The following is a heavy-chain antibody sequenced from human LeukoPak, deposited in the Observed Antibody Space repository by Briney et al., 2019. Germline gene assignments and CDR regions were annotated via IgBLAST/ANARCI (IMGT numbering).Heavy chain of an antibody. CDR2: IYYSGST. D-gene: IGHD3-10*01. J-gene: IGHJ3*02. V-gene: IGHV4-39*01. CDR3: ARDGSGYDDAFDI. Sequence: KASETLSLTCTVSGGSISSSSYYWGWIRQPPGKGLEWIGSIYYSGSTYYNPSLKSRVTISVDTSKNQFSLKLSSVTAADTAVYYCARDGSGYDDAFDIWGQGTMVTVSS. CDR1: GGSISSSSYY.